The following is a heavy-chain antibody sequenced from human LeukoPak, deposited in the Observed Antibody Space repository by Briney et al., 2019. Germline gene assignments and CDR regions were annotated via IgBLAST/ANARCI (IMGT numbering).Heavy chain of an antibody. CDR3: ARDRLWFGELLRYYYYGMDV. D-gene: IGHD3-10*01. CDR2: IKQDGSEK. CDR1: GFTFSTYG. J-gene: IGHJ6*02. V-gene: IGHV3-7*01. Sequence: GGSLRLSCAASGFTFSTYGFHWVRQAPGKGLEWVANIKQDGSEKYYVDSVKGRFTISRDNAKNSLYLQMNSLRAEDTAVYYCARDRLWFGELLRYYYYGMDVWGQGTTVTVSS.